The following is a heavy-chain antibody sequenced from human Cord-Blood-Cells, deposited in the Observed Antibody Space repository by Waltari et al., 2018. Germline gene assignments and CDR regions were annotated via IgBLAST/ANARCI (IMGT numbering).Heavy chain of an antibody. Sequence: QLQLQESGPGLVKPSETLSLTCTVSGGSISSSSYYWGWIRQPPGKGLECIGSIYYSGSTYYNPSLKIRGTRSVDTSKNQCSLKLSSVTAADTAVYYCARHAFTIFGVVNWFDPWGQGTLVTVSS. J-gene: IGHJ5*02. D-gene: IGHD3-3*01. CDR2: IYYSGST. V-gene: IGHV4-39*01. CDR1: GGSISSSSYY. CDR3: ARHAFTIFGVVNWFDP.